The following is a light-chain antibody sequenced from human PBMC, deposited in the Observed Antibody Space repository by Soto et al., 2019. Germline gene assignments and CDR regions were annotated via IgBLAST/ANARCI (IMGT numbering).Light chain of an antibody. CDR2: EVS. CDR1: SSDVGGYNY. Sequence: QSVLTQPASVSGSPGQSITISCTGTSSDVGGYNYVSWYQHHPGKAPKLMIYEVSNRPSGVSHRFSGSKSGNTASLTISGLQAEDEAYFYCSSYTSSSTRVFGTGTKVTVL. J-gene: IGLJ1*01. V-gene: IGLV2-14*01. CDR3: SSYTSSSTRV.